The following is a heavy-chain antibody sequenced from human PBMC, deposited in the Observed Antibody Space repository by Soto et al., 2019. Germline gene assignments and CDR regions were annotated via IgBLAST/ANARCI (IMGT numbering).Heavy chain of an antibody. CDR3: VMVDNYVTPTPQDV. V-gene: IGHV1-18*01. J-gene: IGHJ6*02. CDR1: GYIFVNYG. Sequence: QVQLVQSGDEVKKPGASVKVSCKASGYIFVNYGIAWVRQAPGQGLEWMGWISPYTGNTHSATKIQGRLTMTTDTNTSTAYMDLGGLTYDDTAVYYCVMVDNYVTPTPQDVWGQGTTVTVSS. D-gene: IGHD3-16*01. CDR2: ISPYTGNT.